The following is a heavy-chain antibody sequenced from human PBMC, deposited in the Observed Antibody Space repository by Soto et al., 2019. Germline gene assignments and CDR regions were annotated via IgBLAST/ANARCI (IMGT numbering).Heavy chain of an antibody. CDR1: GGTFSGYV. J-gene: IGHJ3*01. V-gene: IGHV1-69*01. CDR3: ARGGFYEILTGSYPIDAFHL. Sequence: QAQLVQSGAEVQKPGSSVKVSCRASGGTFSGYVITWVRQAPGHGLEWMGEIVPILGIPSYAQKFQGRVTIKADESTSTVYVELSNLRSEDSAVYYCARGGFYEILTGSYPIDAFHLWGQGTMVTVSS. CDR2: IVPILGIP. D-gene: IGHD3-9*01.